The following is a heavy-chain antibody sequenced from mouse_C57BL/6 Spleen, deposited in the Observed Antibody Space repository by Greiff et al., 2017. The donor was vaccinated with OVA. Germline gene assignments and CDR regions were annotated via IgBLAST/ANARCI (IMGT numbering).Heavy chain of an antibody. D-gene: IGHD2-1*01. J-gene: IGHJ4*01. Sequence: EVKLMESGGGLVKPGGSLKLSCAASGFTFSSYTMSWVRQTPEKRLEWVATISGGGGNTYYPDSVKGRFTISRDNAKNTLYLQMSSLRSEDTALYYCARRHLLYYAMDYWGQGTSVTVSS. V-gene: IGHV5-9*01. CDR2: ISGGGGNT. CDR3: ARRHLLYYAMDY. CDR1: GFTFSSYT.